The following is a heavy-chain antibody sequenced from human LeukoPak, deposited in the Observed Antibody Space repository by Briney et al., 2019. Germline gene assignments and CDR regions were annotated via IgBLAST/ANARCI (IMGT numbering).Heavy chain of an antibody. Sequence: GASVKVSCKASGYTFTSYDINWVRQATGQGLEWMGWMNPNSGNTGNVQKFQGRVIMTRNTSLSTAYMELSSLRSEDTAVYYCARDRRGKTAGILNWFDPWGQGTLVTVSS. CDR3: ARDRRGKTAGILNWFDP. D-gene: IGHD6-13*01. CDR1: GYTFTSYD. J-gene: IGHJ5*02. V-gene: IGHV1-8*01. CDR2: MNPNSGNT.